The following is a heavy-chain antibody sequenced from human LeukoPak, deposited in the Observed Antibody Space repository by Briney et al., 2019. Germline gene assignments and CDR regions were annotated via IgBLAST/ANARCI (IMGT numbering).Heavy chain of an antibody. CDR2: ISYRGST. CDR3: AREVLYCGGDCYSDY. D-gene: IGHD2-21*01. V-gene: IGHV4-59*01. J-gene: IGHJ4*02. Sequence: SETLSLTCTVSGGSISSYYWSWARQPPGKGLEWIGEISYRGSTNYNPSLKSRVTISVDTSKNQFSLKLSSVTAADTAVYYCAREVLYCGGDCYSDYWGQGTLVTVSS. CDR1: GGSISSYY.